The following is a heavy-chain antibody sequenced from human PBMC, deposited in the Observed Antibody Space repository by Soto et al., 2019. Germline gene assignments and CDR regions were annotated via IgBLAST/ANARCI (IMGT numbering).Heavy chain of an antibody. J-gene: IGHJ6*02. CDR1: GFTFSNAW. D-gene: IGHD2-2*01. CDR3: TTDFSSLVYYYSCGTDV. CDR2: IKSKTDDGTT. Sequence: PGGSLRLSCTVSGFTFSNAWMTWVRQAPGKGLEWVGRIKSKTDDGTTDYAAPVKGRFTISRDDSRNTLYLQMNSLKTEDTAVYYCTTDFSSLVYYYSCGTDVCGPALPVTLS. V-gene: IGHV3-15*01.